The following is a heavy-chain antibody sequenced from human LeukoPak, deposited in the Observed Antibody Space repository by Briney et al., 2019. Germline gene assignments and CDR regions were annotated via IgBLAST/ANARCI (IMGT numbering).Heavy chain of an antibody. CDR3: ARDRAPSYYYYYMDV. Sequence: ASVKVSCKASGYTFTTYGISWVRQAPGQGLEWMGWITGYNGATNYAQKFQGRVTLTTDTSTSAAYMELRSLRSDDTAVYYCARDRAPSYYYYYMDVWGKGTTVTVSS. V-gene: IGHV1-18*01. J-gene: IGHJ6*03. D-gene: IGHD3-10*01. CDR2: ITGYNGAT. CDR1: GYTFTTYG.